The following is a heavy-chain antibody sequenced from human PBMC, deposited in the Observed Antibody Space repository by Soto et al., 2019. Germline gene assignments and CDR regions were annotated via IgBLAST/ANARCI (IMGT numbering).Heavy chain of an antibody. CDR1: GYTFTSYG. CDR2: ISAYNGNT. V-gene: IGHV1-18*04. CDR3: ASKRSAMVGDAFDI. J-gene: IGHJ3*02. Sequence: ASVKVSCKASGYTFTSYGISWGRQAPGQGLEGMGWISAYNGNTKYAQKLQGRVTMTTDTSTSTAYMELRSLRSDDTAAYYSASKRSAMVGDAFDIWGQGTMVTVSS. D-gene: IGHD5-18*01.